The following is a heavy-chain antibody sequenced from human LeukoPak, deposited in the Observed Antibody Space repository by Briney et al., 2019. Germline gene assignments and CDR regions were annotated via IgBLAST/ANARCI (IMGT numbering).Heavy chain of an antibody. J-gene: IGHJ4*02. Sequence: SETLSLTCTVSGYSISNGYYWDWIRQPPGRGLEWIGNIYRSGSTSYNPSLKSRVTISVDTSKNQFSLKLSSVTAADTAVYYCARDFWYYDFWSGYSIFDYWGQGTLVTVSS. D-gene: IGHD3-3*01. CDR2: IYRSGST. V-gene: IGHV4-38-2*02. CDR1: GYSISNGYY. CDR3: ARDFWYYDFWSGYSIFDY.